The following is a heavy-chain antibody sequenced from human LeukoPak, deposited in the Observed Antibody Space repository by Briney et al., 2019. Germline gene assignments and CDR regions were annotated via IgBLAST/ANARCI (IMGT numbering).Heavy chain of an antibody. CDR2: ISSSSSNM. CDR1: GFTFNSYS. J-gene: IGHJ6*02. V-gene: IGHV3-48*04. D-gene: IGHD5-12*01. CDR3: ARDFSGYDTYYYYGMDV. Sequence: PGGSLRLSCAASGFTFNSYSMSWVRQAPGKGLEWVSYISSSSSNMFYADSVKGRFTISRDNAKNSLYLQMNSLRAEDTAVYYCARDFSGYDTYYYYGMDVWGQGTTVTVSS.